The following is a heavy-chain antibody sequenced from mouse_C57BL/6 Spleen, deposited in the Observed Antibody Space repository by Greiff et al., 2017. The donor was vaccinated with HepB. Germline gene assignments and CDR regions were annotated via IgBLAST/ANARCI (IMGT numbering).Heavy chain of an antibody. D-gene: IGHD1-1*01. CDR2: ILPGSGST. V-gene: IGHV1-9*01. CDR3: ARLERYGSSPSRYFDV. Sequence: VKLLESGAELMKPGASVKLSCKATGYTFTGYWIEWVKQRPGHGLEWIGEILPGSGSTNYNEKFKGKATFTADTSSNTAYMQLSSLTTEDSAIYYCARLERYGSSPSRYFDVWGTGTTVTVSS. J-gene: IGHJ1*03. CDR1: GYTFTGYW.